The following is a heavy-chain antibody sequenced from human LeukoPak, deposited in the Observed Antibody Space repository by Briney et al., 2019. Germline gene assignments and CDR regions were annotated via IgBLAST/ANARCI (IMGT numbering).Heavy chain of an antibody. V-gene: IGHV4-30-4*01. CDR2: IYYSGRT. CDR1: GGSISSGDYY. D-gene: IGHD6-6*01. J-gene: IGHJ6*03. CDR3: ARHRKSARNYLYYYMDV. Sequence: PSQTLSLTCTVSGGSISSGDYYWSWIRQPPGKGLEWIGYIYYSGRTYYNPSLKSRVTILVDTSKNQFSLNLTSVTAADTALYYCARHRKSARNYLYYYMDVWGKGTTVTVSS.